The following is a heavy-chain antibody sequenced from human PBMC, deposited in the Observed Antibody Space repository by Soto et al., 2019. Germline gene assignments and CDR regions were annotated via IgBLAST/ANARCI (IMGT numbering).Heavy chain of an antibody. V-gene: IGHV3-30-3*01. CDR1: GFTFSSYA. CDR3: ARDHDSSGSLFDY. CDR2: ISYDGSNK. J-gene: IGHJ4*02. Sequence: GGSLRLSCAASGFTFSSYAMHWVRQAPGKGLEWVAVISYDGSNKYYADSVKGRFTISRDNSKNTLYLQMNSLRAEDTAVYYCARDHDSSGSLFDYWGQGTLVTVSS. D-gene: IGHD3-22*01.